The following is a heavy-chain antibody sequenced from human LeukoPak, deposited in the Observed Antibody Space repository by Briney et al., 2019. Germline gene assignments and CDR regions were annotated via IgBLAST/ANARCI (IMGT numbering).Heavy chain of an antibody. J-gene: IGHJ4*02. CDR2: ISGSATNT. D-gene: IGHD3-22*01. Sequence: GGSLRLSCAASGFTFSGSAMHWVRQAPGKGLEWVSSISGSATNTYYADSVKGRFTISRDKSKNTLDLQMNSLRAEDTAVYYCAKARYYDSSGPFDYWGQGTLVTVSS. CDR3: AKARYYDSSGPFDY. CDR1: GFTFSGSA. V-gene: IGHV3-23*01.